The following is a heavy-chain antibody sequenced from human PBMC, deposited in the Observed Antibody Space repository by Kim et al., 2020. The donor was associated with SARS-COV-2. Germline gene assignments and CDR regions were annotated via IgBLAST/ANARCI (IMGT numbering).Heavy chain of an antibody. D-gene: IGHD4-17*01. Sequence: SETLSLTCAVYGGSFSGYYWSWIRQPPGKGLEWIGEINHSGSTNYNPSLKSRVTISVDTSKNQFSLKLSSVTAADTAVYYCARGSTTVTPGFWGQGTPVT. V-gene: IGHV4-34*01. J-gene: IGHJ4*02. CDR3: ARGSTTVTPGF. CDR1: GGSFSGYY. CDR2: INHSGST.